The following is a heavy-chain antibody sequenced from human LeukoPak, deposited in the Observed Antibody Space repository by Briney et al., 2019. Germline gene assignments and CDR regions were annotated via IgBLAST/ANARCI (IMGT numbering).Heavy chain of an antibody. CDR3: ARLCQVTTEY. Sequence: SETLSLTCTVSGDSLSSGLYYWGWIRQPPGKGLTWIGSVYYSGSTLFSASFENRVAMPVDRSKNQFSLRLNSVTAADTATYYCARLCQVTTEYWGQGILVTVAS. CDR1: GDSLSSGLYY. D-gene: IGHD2-21*02. V-gene: IGHV4-39*01. CDR2: VYYSGST. J-gene: IGHJ4*02.